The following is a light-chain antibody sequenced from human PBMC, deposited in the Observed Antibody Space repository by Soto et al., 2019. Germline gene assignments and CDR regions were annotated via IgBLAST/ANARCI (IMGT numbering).Light chain of an antibody. CDR3: CSYADNYSYV. CDR1: SSDVGGYNY. J-gene: IGLJ1*01. Sequence: QSALTQPRSVSGSLGQSVTISCTGTSSDVGGYNYVSWYQQHPGKAPKFMIYDVSKRPSGVPDRFSGSKSGNTASLTISGLQAEDEADYYCCSYADNYSYVFGTGTKVTVL. V-gene: IGLV2-11*01. CDR2: DVS.